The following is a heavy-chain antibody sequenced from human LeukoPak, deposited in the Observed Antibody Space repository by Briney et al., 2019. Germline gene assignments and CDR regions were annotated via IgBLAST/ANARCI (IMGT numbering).Heavy chain of an antibody. D-gene: IGHD1-7*01. Sequence: SETLSLTCTVSGGSISSSSYYWGWIRQPPRNGLGWHGSIYYSGSTYYNPSLKGRVNISVDTSKNQFSLKLSFVTAAETAVYYGARREGANWNYVTPFDYWGQGTLVTVSS. V-gene: IGHV4-39*01. CDR1: GGSISSSSYY. J-gene: IGHJ4*02. CDR2: IYYSGST. CDR3: ARREGANWNYVTPFDY.